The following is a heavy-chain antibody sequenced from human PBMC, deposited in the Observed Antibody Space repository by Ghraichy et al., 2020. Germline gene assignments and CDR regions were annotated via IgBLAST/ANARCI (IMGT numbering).Heavy chain of an antibody. D-gene: IGHD3-22*01. CDR1: GGSISSGGYY. CDR3: ARGDDSSGYYYEFDP. CDR2: IYYSGST. V-gene: IGHV4-31*03. J-gene: IGHJ5*02. Sequence: SLNISCTVSGGSISSGGYYWSWIRQHPGKGLEWIGYIYYSGSTYYNPSLKSRVTISVDTSKNQFSLKLSSVTAADTAVYYCARGDDSSGYYYEFDPWGHGTLVTVSS.